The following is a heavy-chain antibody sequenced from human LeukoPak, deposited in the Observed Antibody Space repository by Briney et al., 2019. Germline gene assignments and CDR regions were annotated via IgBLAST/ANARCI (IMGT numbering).Heavy chain of an antibody. D-gene: IGHD4-23*01. CDR2: INPDGSDK. CDR1: GLTFSSSW. CDR3: ARDPMDYDGNLLDY. Sequence: GGSLRLSCAASGLTFSSSWMSWVRQAPGKGLEWVADINPDGSDKYYVDSLKGRFTISRDNAKNSLYLQMNSLRAEDTAVYYCARDPMDYDGNLLDYWGQGTLVTVSS. V-gene: IGHV3-7*01. J-gene: IGHJ4*02.